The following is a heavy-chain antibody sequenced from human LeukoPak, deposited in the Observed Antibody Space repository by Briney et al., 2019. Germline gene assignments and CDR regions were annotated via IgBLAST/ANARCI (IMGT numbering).Heavy chain of an antibody. CDR3: AKDIGSSTSCPIA. CDR1: GFTFDDYA. D-gene: IGHD2-2*01. J-gene: IGHJ4*02. CDR2: ISWNSGSI. V-gene: IGHV3-9*01. Sequence: PGRSLRLSCAASGFTFDDYAMHWVRQAPGKGLEWVPGISWNSGSIGYADSVKGRFTISRDNAKNSLYLQMNSLRAEDTALYYCAKDIGSSTSCPIAWGQGTLVTVSS.